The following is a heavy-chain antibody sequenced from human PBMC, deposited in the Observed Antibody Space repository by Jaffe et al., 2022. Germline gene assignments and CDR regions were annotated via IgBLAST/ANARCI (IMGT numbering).Heavy chain of an antibody. J-gene: IGHJ4*02. CDR3: ARHAPRGSGWYLDS. CDR1: GGSISSTSYY. Sequence: QLQLQESGPGLVNPSETLSLTCTVSGGSISSTSYYWGWIRQPPGKGLEWIGSIYYSGSTYYNPSLKSRVTISVDTSKNQFSLNLSSVTAADTAIYYCARHAPRGSGWYLDSWGQGSLVTVSS. D-gene: IGHD6-19*01. CDR2: IYYSGST. V-gene: IGHV4-39*01.